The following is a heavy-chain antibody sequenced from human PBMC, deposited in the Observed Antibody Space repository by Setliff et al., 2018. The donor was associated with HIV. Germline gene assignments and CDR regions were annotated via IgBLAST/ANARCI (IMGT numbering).Heavy chain of an antibody. CDR3: ASQIAVGI. CDR2: IRYDGSTT. Sequence: LRLSCAASGFTFSSYGMHWVRQAPGKGLEWVAFIRYDGSTTTYADSVKGRFTISRDNSKNTLYLEMNSLTAEDTAVYYCASQIAVGIWGQGTMVTVSS. V-gene: IGHV3-30*02. J-gene: IGHJ3*02. CDR1: GFTFSSYG. D-gene: IGHD6-19*01.